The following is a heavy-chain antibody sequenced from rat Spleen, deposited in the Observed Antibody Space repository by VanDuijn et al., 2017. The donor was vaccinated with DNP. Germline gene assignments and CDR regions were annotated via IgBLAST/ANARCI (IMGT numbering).Heavy chain of an antibody. D-gene: IGHD1-5*01. J-gene: IGHJ2*01. CDR3: ARWYNYFDY. V-gene: IGHV3-3*01. CDR1: GYSITSNY. CDR2: INSAGST. Sequence: EVKLQESGPGLVKPSQSLSLTCSVTGYSITSNYWGWIRTFPGNTLEWMGYINSAGSTNYNPSLKSRISITRDTSKNQFFLQLNSVTTEDTATYYCARWYNYFDYWGQGVMVTVSS.